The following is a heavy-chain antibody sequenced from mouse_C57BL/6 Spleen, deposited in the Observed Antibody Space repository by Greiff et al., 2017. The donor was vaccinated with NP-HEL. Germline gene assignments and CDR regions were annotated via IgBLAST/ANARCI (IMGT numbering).Heavy chain of an antibody. CDR1: GYTFTSYW. D-gene: IGHD1-1*01. J-gene: IGHJ1*03. V-gene: IGHV1-69*01. Sequence: QVQLQQPGAELVMPGASVKLSCKASGYTFTSYWMHWVKQRPGQGLEWIGEIDPSDSYTNYNQKFKGKSTLTVDKSSSTAYMQLSSLTSEDSAVYYCARRSSTWYFDVWGTGTTVTVSS. CDR2: IDPSDSYT. CDR3: ARRSSTWYFDV.